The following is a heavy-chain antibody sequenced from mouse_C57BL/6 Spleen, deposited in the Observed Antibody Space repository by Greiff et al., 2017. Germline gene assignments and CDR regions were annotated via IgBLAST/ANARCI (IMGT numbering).Heavy chain of an antibody. D-gene: IGHD1-1*01. V-gene: IGHV5-17*01. J-gene: IGHJ3*01. CDR3: ANDYGSSPAWFAY. CDR1: GFTFSDYG. Sequence: EVKLVESGGGLVKPGGSLKLSCAASGFTFSDYGMHWVRQAPEKGLEWVAYISSGSSTIYYADTVKGRFTISRDNAKNTLFLQMTSLRSEDTAMYYCANDYGSSPAWFAYWGQGTLVTVSA. CDR2: ISSGSSTI.